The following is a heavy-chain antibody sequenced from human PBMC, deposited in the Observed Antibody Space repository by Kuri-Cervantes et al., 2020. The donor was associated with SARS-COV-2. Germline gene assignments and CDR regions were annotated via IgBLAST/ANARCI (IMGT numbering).Heavy chain of an antibody. V-gene: IGHV3-53*01. CDR2: IYSGGST. J-gene: IGHJ4*02. CDR1: GFTVSSNY. Sequence: GGSLRLSCAASGFTVSSNYMSWVRQAPGKGLEWVSVIYSGGSTYYADSVKGRFTISRDNSKNTLYLQMNSLRAEDTAVYYCAEDQEATVTTFDYWGQGTLVTVSS. D-gene: IGHD4-11*01. CDR3: AEDQEATVTTFDY.